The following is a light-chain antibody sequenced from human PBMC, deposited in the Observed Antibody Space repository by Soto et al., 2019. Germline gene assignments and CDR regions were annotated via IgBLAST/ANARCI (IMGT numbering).Light chain of an antibody. CDR2: EVS. Sequence: QSALTQPASVSGSPGQSITISCTGTSSDVGSYNLVSWYQQHPGKAPKLMIYEVSKRPSGVSNRFSGSKSGNTASLTISGLQVEDEADSYSCSYAGSSVYVFGTGTKVTVL. V-gene: IGLV2-23*02. CDR1: SSDVGSYNL. J-gene: IGLJ1*01. CDR3: CSYAGSSVYV.